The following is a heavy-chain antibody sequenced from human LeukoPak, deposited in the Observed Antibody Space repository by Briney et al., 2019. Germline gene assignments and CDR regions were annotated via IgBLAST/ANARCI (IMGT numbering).Heavy chain of an antibody. CDR2: ISYSGNT. Sequence: PSETLSLTCTVSGDSISSYYWSWIRQPPGKGLEWIGYISYSGNTSYNPSLKSRVTISIDTSKNQFSLKLSSVTAADTAVYYCARASDSSSWYGYYSDYWGQGTLVTVSS. V-gene: IGHV4-59*01. CDR1: GDSISSYY. J-gene: IGHJ4*02. CDR3: ARASDSSSWYGYYSDY. D-gene: IGHD6-13*01.